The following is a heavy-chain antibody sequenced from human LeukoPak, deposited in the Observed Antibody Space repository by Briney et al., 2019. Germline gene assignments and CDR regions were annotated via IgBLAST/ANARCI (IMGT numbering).Heavy chain of an antibody. J-gene: IGHJ4*02. CDR2: LYSEGGRT. D-gene: IGHD1-7*01. CDR3: ARGGTGTKARFLDY. CDR1: GFTFSNDW. V-gene: IGHV3-74*01. Sequence: GGSLRLSCVASGFTFSNDWMHWVRQAPGKGLVWVSRLYSEGGRTYYADPVKGRFTISRDNAKNTLYLQMNSLRVEDTAVYYCARGGTGTKARFLDYWGQGTLVTVSS.